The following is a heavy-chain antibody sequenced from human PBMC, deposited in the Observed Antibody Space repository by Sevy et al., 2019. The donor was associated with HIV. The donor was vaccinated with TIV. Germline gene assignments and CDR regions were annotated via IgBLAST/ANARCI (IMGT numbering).Heavy chain of an antibody. V-gene: IGHV4-59*01. D-gene: IGHD6-13*01. CDR2: IYYSGST. Sequence: SETLSLTCTVSGGSISSYYWSWIRQPPGKGLEWIGYIYYSGSTNYNPPLKSRVTISVDTSKNQFSLKLSSVTAADTAVYYCARALYSSSWYNWFDPWGQGTLVTVSS. J-gene: IGHJ5*02. CDR3: ARALYSSSWYNWFDP. CDR1: GGSISSYY.